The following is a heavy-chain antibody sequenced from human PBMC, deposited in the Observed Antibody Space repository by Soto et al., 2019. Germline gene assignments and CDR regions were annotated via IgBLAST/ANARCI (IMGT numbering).Heavy chain of an antibody. Sequence: QVQLQQWGAGLLKPSETLSLTCAVYGGSFSGYYWTWIRQPPGTGLEWSGEINHSGSTNYNPSLKKRVAISVDTSKNQFSRKRTSVTAAHTAVYDCARDKSTGLVDYWGQGTLVTVSS. CDR3: ARDKSTGLVDY. V-gene: IGHV4-34*01. CDR1: GGSFSGYY. J-gene: IGHJ4*02. D-gene: IGHD2-8*02. CDR2: INHSGST.